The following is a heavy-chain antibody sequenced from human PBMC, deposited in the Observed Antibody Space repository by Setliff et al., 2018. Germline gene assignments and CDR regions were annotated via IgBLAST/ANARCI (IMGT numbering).Heavy chain of an antibody. J-gene: IGHJ4*02. Sequence: SETLSLTCSVSGGSISNGGFYWSWIRQSAGRGLEWIGHFHTGGATDYNLSLKSRVTISLDSSKNQFSLRLSSVTAADAAVYFCARESATIGEFPLYYFDKWGQGIPVTVSS. CDR3: ARESATIGEFPLYYFDK. CDR2: FHTGGAT. V-gene: IGHV4-61*09. D-gene: IGHD3-10*01. CDR1: GGSISNGGFY.